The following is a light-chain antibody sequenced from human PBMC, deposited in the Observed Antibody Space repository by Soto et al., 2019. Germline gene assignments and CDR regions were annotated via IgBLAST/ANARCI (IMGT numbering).Light chain of an antibody. CDR1: QDISNY. Sequence: DIQMTQSPSSLSASVGDRVTITCQASQDISNYLNWYQQKPGKAPKLLIYDASNLETGVPSRFSGSRSGTKVTLSISSLQPEDIATYYCQQHDNLPLTFGGGTRVEIK. CDR3: QQHDNLPLT. V-gene: IGKV1-33*01. J-gene: IGKJ4*01. CDR2: DAS.